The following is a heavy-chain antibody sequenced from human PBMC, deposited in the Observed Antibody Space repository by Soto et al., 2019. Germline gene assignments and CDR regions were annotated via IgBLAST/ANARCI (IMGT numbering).Heavy chain of an antibody. D-gene: IGHD1-7*01. CDR3: ARDITGTTNYYYGMDV. J-gene: IGHJ6*02. Sequence: GASVKVSCKASGYTFTGYYMHWVRQAPGQGLEWMGWINPNSGGTNYAQKFQGRVTMTRDTSISTAYMELSRPRSDDTAVYYCARDITGTTNYYYGMDVWGQGTTVTVSS. V-gene: IGHV1-2*02. CDR1: GYTFTGYY. CDR2: INPNSGGT.